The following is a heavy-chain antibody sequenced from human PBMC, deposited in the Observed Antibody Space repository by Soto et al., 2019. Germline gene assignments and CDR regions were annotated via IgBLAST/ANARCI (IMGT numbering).Heavy chain of an antibody. V-gene: IGHV3-15*07. D-gene: IGHD1-20*01. Sequence: GGSLRLSCAASGLTFSSYCMHWVRQAPGKGLEWVGRIKSKTDGGTTDYAAPVKGRFTISRDDSKNTLYLQMNSLKTEDTAVYYCTTSEDYITGTGYGMDVWGQGTTVTVSS. CDR1: GLTFSSYC. CDR2: IKSKTDGGTT. CDR3: TTSEDYITGTGYGMDV. J-gene: IGHJ6*02.